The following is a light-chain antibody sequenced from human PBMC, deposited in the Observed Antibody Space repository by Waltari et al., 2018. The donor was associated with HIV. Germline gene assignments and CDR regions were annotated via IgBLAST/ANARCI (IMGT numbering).Light chain of an antibody. CDR1: NSNIGTYS. Sequence: QSVLTQSPSASATPGQTVTISCAGGNSNIGTYSVNWYQHLPGTAPKTLLYTRSPRPSGVPDRFSGSVSGTSASLTITGRQPADEAYYYCASWDDTFNGPVFGGGTKLTVL. J-gene: IGLJ3*02. V-gene: IGLV1-44*01. CDR3: ASWDDTFNGPV. CDR2: TRS.